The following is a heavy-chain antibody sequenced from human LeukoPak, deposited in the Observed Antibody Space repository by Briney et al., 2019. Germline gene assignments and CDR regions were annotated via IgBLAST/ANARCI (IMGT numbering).Heavy chain of an antibody. CDR3: ARDRGTTVARGVPSWFDP. CDR1: GDSISNGGYY. J-gene: IGHJ5*02. CDR2: IYTNGDT. V-gene: IGHV4-61*02. Sequence: SQTLSLTCIVSGDSISNGGYYWTWIRRPAGKGLEYIGRIYTNGDTKYNPSLESRVTISMDTSRNQFSLKLTSVSAADTALYYCARDRGTTVARGVPSWFDPWGQGILVTVSS. D-gene: IGHD3-10*01.